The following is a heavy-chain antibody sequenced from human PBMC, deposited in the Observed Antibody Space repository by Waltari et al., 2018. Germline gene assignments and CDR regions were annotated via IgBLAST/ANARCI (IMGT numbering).Heavy chain of an antibody. CDR1: GFTFSSYG. Sequence: QVQLVESGGGVVQPGRSLRLSCAASGFTFSSYGMHWVRQAPGQGLWWVEVIWYEGSNKYEADSGKGRFTISRDNSKNTLYLQMNSLRAEDTAVDYCARRRGGWPDYWGQGTLVTVSS. CDR3: ARRRGGWPDY. D-gene: IGHD6-19*01. V-gene: IGHV3-33*01. CDR2: IWYEGSNK. J-gene: IGHJ4*02.